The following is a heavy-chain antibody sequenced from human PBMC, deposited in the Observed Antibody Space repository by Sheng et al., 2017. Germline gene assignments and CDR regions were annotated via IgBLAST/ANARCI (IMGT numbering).Heavy chain of an antibody. D-gene: IGHD3-22*01. J-gene: IGHJ4*02. Sequence: EVQLVESGGGLVQPGGSLRLSCAASGFTFSSYWMSWVRQAPGKGLEWVANIKQDGSEKYYVDSVKGRFTISRDNAKNSLYLQMNSLRAEDTAVYYCARDGYDSSGYYHYYFDYWGQGTLVTVSS. CDR3: ARDGYDSSGYYHYYFDY. CDR2: IKQDGSEK. V-gene: IGHV3-7*01. CDR1: GFTFSSYW.